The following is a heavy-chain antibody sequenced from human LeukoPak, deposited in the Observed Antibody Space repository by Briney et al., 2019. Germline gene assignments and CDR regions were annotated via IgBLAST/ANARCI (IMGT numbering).Heavy chain of an antibody. CDR1: GVPFDDYY. CDR2: INHSGYT. Sequence: PSETLSLTCAVSGVPFDDYYGPWVRQTPGKGLEWIGEINHSGYTNDSPSLKSRVTLSIDTSRKQFSLNLRSVTVADAGFYYCTRMTTWHDYWGQGTLVTVSS. CDR3: TRMTTWHDY. V-gene: IGHV4-34*01. D-gene: IGHD4-17*01. J-gene: IGHJ4*02.